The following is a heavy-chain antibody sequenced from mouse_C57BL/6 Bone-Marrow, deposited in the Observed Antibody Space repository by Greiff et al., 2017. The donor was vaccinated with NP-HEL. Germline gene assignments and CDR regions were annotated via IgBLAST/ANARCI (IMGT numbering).Heavy chain of an antibody. D-gene: IGHD2-3*01. J-gene: IGHJ2*01. V-gene: IGHV1-55*01. CDR1: GYTFTSYW. Sequence: QVQLQQPGAELVKPGASVKMSCKASGYTFTSYWITWVKQRPGQGLEWIGDIYPGSGSTNYNEKFKSKATLTVDTSSSTAYMQLSSLTSEDSAVYYCARKDGYYDYFDYWGQGTTLTVSS. CDR3: ARKDGYYDYFDY. CDR2: IYPGSGST.